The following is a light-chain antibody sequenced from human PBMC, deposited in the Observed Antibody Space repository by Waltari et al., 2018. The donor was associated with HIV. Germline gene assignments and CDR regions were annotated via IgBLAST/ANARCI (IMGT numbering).Light chain of an antibody. CDR3: QQYNDWPWFT. CDR2: SAS. Sequence: EIVMTQSPATLSVSPGKTATLSCRASQSVSSNLAWYQQKAGQTPRLLICSASTRATGIPTRFSGSGSGTRFALTITSVQPEDVAEYYCQQYNDWPWFTFGQGTKLEIK. V-gene: IGKV3-15*01. CDR1: QSVSSN. J-gene: IGKJ2*01.